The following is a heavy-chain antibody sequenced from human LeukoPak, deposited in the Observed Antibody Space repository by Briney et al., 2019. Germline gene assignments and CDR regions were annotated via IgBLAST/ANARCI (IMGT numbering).Heavy chain of an antibody. CDR3: ARDRYDYVWGSYRNIERFDY. Sequence: PGGSLRLSCAASGFTFSSYSMNWVRQAPGKGLEWVSSISSSSSYIYYADSVKGRFTISRDNAKNSLYLQMNSLRAEDTAVYYCARDRYDYVWGSYRNIERFDYWGQGTLVTVSS. V-gene: IGHV3-21*01. J-gene: IGHJ4*02. D-gene: IGHD3-16*02. CDR2: ISSSSSYI. CDR1: GFTFSSYS.